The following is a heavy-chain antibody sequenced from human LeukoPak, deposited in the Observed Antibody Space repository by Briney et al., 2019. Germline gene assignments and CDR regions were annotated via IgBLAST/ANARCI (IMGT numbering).Heavy chain of an antibody. CDR2: IYSGGTT. CDR1: GLTVSSNY. V-gene: IGHV3-53*01. Sequence: GGSLRLSCAASGLTVSSNYMSWVRQAPGKGLEWVSVIYSGGTTYYADSVKGRFTISRDNSNYTLYLQMNSLRAEDTAVYYCARGPVTRFEIWGQGTMVTVSS. CDR3: ARGPVTRFEI. J-gene: IGHJ3*02. D-gene: IGHD4-17*01.